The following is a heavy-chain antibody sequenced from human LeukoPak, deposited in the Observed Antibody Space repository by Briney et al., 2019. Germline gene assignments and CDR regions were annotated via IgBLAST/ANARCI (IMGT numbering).Heavy chain of an antibody. CDR1: GGTFSSYA. Sequence: SVKVSCKASGGTFSSYAISWVRQAPGQGLEWMGGIIPIFGTANYAQKFQGRVTITADESTSTAYMELSSLRSEDTAVYYCARVKMATRFYDYWGQGTLVTASS. CDR3: ARVKMATRFYDY. J-gene: IGHJ4*02. CDR2: IIPIFGTA. D-gene: IGHD5-24*01. V-gene: IGHV1-69*13.